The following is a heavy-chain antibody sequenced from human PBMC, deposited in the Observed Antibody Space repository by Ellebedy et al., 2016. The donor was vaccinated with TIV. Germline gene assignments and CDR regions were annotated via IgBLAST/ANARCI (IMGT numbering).Heavy chain of an antibody. Sequence: GGSLRLXXAASGFTFSSYSMNWVRQAPGKGLEWVSYISSSSSTIYYADSVKGRFTISRDNAKNSLYLQMNSLRAEDTAVYYCARGKTSGYSYGWGRNNDAFDIWGQGTMVTVSS. V-gene: IGHV3-48*04. CDR1: GFTFSSYS. J-gene: IGHJ3*02. D-gene: IGHD5-18*01. CDR3: ARGKTSGYSYGWGRNNDAFDI. CDR2: ISSSSSTI.